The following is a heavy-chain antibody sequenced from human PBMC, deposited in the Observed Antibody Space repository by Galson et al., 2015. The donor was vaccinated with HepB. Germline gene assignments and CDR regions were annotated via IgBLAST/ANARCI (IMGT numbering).Heavy chain of an antibody. CDR3: ARSSPAAHTYYYYMDV. D-gene: IGHD2-2*01. V-gene: IGHV5-51*01. CDR1: GYSFTTYW. CDR2: IYPGDSDT. J-gene: IGHJ6*03. Sequence: QSGAEVKKPGESLKISCQGSGYSFTTYWIGWVRQMPGKGLEWMGVIYPGDSDTRYSPSFQGQVAISADKSISTAYLEWSSLKASDTAMYYCARSSPAAHTYYYYMDVWGKGTTVTVSS.